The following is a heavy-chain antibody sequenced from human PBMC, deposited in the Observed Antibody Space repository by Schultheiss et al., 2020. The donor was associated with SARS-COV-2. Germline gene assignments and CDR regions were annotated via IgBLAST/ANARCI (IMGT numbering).Heavy chain of an antibody. CDR1: GGSFSGSY. CDR3: ARAGYSSSWYTLGKPFDY. V-gene: IGHV4-34*01. J-gene: IGHJ4*02. CDR2: INHSGST. D-gene: IGHD6-13*01. Sequence: GSLRLSCAVYGGSFSGSYWSWIRQPPGKGLEWIGEINHSGSTNYNPSLKSRVTISADTSKNQFSLKLSSVTAADTAVYYCARAGYSSSWYTLGKPFDYWGQGTLVTVSS.